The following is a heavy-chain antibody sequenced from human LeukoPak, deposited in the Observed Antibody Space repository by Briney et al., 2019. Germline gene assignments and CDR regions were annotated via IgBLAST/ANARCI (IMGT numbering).Heavy chain of an antibody. D-gene: IGHD1-26*01. V-gene: IGHV4-39*01. J-gene: IGHJ3*02. CDR3: ASFSRGGELPDAFDI. Sequence: PSETLSLTCTVSGGSISSGDYYWSWIRQPPGKGLEWIGSIYYSGSTYYNPSLKSRVTISVDTSKNQFSLKLSSVTAADTAVYYCASFSRGGELPDAFDIWGQGTMVTVSS. CDR1: GGSISSGDYY. CDR2: IYYSGST.